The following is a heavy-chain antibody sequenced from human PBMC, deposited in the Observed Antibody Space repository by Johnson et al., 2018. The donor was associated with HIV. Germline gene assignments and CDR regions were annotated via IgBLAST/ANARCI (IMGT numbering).Heavy chain of an antibody. CDR3: ARVVTMIVVDGGIEAVDI. V-gene: IGHV3-20*04. CDR1: GFTFDDYG. D-gene: IGHD3-22*01. CDR2: IDWNGGST. J-gene: IGHJ3*02. Sequence: VQLVESGGGVVRPGGSLRLSCAASGFTFDDYGMSWVRQAPGKGLEWVSGIDWNGGSTGYADSVKGRFTISRDNAKNSLYLQMNTLRAEDTALYYCARVVTMIVVDGGIEAVDIWGQGTMVTVSS.